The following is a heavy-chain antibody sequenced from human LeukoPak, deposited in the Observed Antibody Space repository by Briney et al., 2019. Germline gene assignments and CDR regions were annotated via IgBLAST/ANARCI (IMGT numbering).Heavy chain of an antibody. D-gene: IGHD1-26*01. CDR3: ARGAYSGSYGY. CDR2: IYYSGST. Sequence: PSETLSLTCTVSGGSISSYYWSWIRQPPGKGLEWIGYIYYSGSTNYNPSLKSRVTISVDTSKNPFSLKLSSVTAADTAVYYCARGAYSGSYGYWGQGTLVTVSS. V-gene: IGHV4-59*01. CDR1: GGSISSYY. J-gene: IGHJ4*02.